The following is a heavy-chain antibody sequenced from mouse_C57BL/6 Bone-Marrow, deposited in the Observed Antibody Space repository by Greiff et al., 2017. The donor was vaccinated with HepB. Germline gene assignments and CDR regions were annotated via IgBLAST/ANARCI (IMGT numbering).Heavy chain of an antibody. J-gene: IGHJ1*03. CDR3: ARWRGDVPWYFDV. CDR2: IDPSDSYT. Sequence: VQLQQPGAELVMPGASVKLSCKASGYTFTSYWMHWVKQRPGQGLEWIGEIDPSDSYTNYNQKFKGKSTLTVDKSSSTAYMQLSSLTSEDSAVYYCARWRGDVPWYFDVWGTGTTVTVSS. D-gene: IGHD5-1*01. CDR1: GYTFTSYW. V-gene: IGHV1-69*01.